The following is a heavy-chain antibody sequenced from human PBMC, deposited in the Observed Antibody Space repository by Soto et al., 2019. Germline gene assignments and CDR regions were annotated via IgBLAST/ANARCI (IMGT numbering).Heavy chain of an antibody. V-gene: IGHV1-69*12. D-gene: IGHD6-13*01. CDR3: ARVRVVAAAGTYYYGMDV. Sequence: QVQLVQSGAEVKKPGSSVKVSCKASGGTFSSYAISWVRQAPGQGLEWMGGIIPIFGTANYAQKFQGRVTITADESTSTAYMELSSLRSEDTAVYYCARVRVVAAAGTYYYGMDVWGQGTTVTVSS. CDR2: IIPIFGTA. J-gene: IGHJ6*02. CDR1: GGTFSSYA.